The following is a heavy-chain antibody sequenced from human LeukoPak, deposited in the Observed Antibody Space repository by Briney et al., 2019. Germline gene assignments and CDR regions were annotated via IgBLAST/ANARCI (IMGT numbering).Heavy chain of an antibody. CDR1: GFTFSSYG. D-gene: IGHD5-24*01. J-gene: IGHJ4*02. V-gene: IGHV3-23*01. Sequence: GGSLRLSCAASGFTFSSYGMSWVRQAPGKGLEWVSSITSSGGGTYYADSVKGRFTISRDNSKNTLFLQMNSLRAEDTAVYYCAKGGTDGYNYDWGQGTLVTVSS. CDR2: ITSSGGGT. CDR3: AKGGTDGYNYD.